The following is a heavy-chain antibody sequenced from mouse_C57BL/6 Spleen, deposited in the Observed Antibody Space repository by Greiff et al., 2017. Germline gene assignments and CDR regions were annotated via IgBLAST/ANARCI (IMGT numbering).Heavy chain of an antibody. CDR1: GYTFTSYW. D-gene: IGHD2-5*01. CDR2: INPSNGGT. Sequence: VQLQQPGTELVKPGASVKLSCKASGYTFTSYWMHWVKQRPGQGLEWIGNINPSNGGTNYNEKFKSKATLTVDKSSSTAYMQLSSLTSEDSAVYYCARGPPYYSNPFDYWGQGTLVTVSA. CDR3: ARGPPYYSNPFDY. V-gene: IGHV1-53*01. J-gene: IGHJ3*01.